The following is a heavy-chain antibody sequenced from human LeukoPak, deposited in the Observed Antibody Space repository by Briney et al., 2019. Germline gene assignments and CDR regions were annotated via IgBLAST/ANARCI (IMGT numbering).Heavy chain of an antibody. Sequence: ASVKASCKASGYTFTSYYMHWVRQAPGQGLEWMGIINPSGGSTSYAQKFQGRVTMTRDTSTSTVYMELSSLRSEDTAVYYCARDTVAGMAFDYWGQGTLVTVSS. CDR3: ARDTVAGMAFDY. CDR1: GYTFTSYY. D-gene: IGHD6-19*01. V-gene: IGHV1-46*01. J-gene: IGHJ4*02. CDR2: INPSGGST.